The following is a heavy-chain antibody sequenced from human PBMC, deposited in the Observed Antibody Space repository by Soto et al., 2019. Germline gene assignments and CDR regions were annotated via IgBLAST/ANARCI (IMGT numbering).Heavy chain of an antibody. V-gene: IGHV1-69*13. D-gene: IGHD5-18*01. CDR2: IIPIFGTA. CDR3: ATDPYSYDTTNYYYYGMDV. J-gene: IGHJ6*02. Sequence: GASVKVSCKASGCTFSRYGITWVRQAPGHGLEWMGGIIPIFGTANYAQKFQGRVTITADESTSTAYMELSSLRSEDTAVYYCATDPYSYDTTNYYYYGMDVWGQGTTVTVSS. CDR1: GCTFSRYG.